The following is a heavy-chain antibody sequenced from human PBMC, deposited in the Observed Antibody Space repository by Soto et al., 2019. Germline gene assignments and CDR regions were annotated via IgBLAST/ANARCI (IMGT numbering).Heavy chain of an antibody. J-gene: IGHJ4*02. D-gene: IGHD4-17*01. CDR2: IYWDDDK. CDR3: AHRQRTVYFDY. CDR1: GFSLSTSGVG. Sequence: QITLKESGPTLVKPTQTLTLTCTFSGFSLSTSGVGVGWIRQPPGKALEWLALIYWDDDKRYSPSLKSRLTITEDTSKNHVVLTMTNIDPVDTATYYCAHRQRTVYFDYWGQGTLVTVSS. V-gene: IGHV2-5*02.